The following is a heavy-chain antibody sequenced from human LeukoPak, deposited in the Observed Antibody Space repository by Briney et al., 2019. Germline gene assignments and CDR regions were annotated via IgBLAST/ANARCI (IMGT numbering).Heavy chain of an antibody. CDR2: ITGSGGIA. D-gene: IGHD3-3*01. CDR1: GLTFNSYD. CDR3: AKVSWSASDRHC. J-gene: IGHJ4*02. Sequence: GGSLRLSCAASGLTFNSYDLSWVRQAPGKGLDWVSGITGSGGIAFYADSVKGRFTISRDNSKNTLYLQMNSLRAEDTAVYYCAKVSWSASDRHCWGQGTLVTVSS. V-gene: IGHV3-23*01.